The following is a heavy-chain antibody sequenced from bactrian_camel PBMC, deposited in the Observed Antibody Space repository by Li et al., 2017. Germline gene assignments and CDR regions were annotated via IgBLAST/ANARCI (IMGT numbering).Heavy chain of an antibody. V-gene: IGHV3S53*01. D-gene: IGHD6*01. J-gene: IGHJ6*01. Sequence: HVQLVESGGGSVQAGGSLTLSCVVSEYSFSDACMGWFRQAPGEEREGVAAIYRDGPTSYGDSVKGRFTISRDNTNNTLYLEMNRLKTEDTAVYYCASANEGAWYLGFGAWGQGTQVTVS. CDR3: ASANEGAWYLGFGA. CDR1: EYSFSDAC. CDR2: IYRDGPT.